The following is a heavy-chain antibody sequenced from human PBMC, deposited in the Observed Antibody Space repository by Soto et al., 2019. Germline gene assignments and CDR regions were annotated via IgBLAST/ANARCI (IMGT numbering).Heavy chain of an antibody. D-gene: IGHD3-10*01. CDR1: GGSISSYY. V-gene: IGHV4-59*01. CDR2: IYYSVST. J-gene: IGHJ5*02. Sequence: PSETLSLTCTVSGGSISSYYWSWIRQPPGKGLEWIGYIYYSVSTNYNPSLKSRVTISVDTSKNQFSLKLSSVTAADTAVYYCERDRRIWWFDPWGQGTPVTFSS. CDR3: ERDRRIWWFDP.